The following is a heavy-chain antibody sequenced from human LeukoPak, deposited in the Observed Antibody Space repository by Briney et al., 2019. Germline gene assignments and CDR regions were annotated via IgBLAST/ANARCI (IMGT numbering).Heavy chain of an antibody. D-gene: IGHD1-20*01. CDR3: ARQSYNWSPGWFDP. J-gene: IGHJ5*02. CDR2: IYYSGST. CDR1: GGSISSYY. V-gene: IGHV4-59*08. Sequence: PSETLSLTCTVSGGSISSYYWSWIRQPPGKGLEWIGYIYYSGSTNYNPSLKSRVTISVDTSKNQFSLKLSSVTAADTAVYYCARQSYNWSPGWFDPWGQGTLATVSS.